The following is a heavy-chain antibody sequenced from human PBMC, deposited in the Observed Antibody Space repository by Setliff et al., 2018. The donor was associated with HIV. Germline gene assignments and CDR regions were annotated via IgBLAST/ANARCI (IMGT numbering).Heavy chain of an antibody. CDR2: IKSKADGGTT. D-gene: IGHD6-13*01. V-gene: IGHV3-15*01. CDR1: GFTFSNAW. J-gene: IGHJ4*02. CDR3: AKFVGAGEYFFDH. Sequence: GGTLRLSCAASGFTFSNAWMSWVRQAQGKGLEWVGRIKSKADGGTTDYAAPVKGRFTISRDDSKNTVYLQMNSLRADDSAIYYCAKFVGAGEYFFDHWGQGALVTVSS.